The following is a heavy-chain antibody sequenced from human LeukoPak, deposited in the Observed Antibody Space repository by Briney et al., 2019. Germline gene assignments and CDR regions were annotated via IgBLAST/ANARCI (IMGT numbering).Heavy chain of an antibody. V-gene: IGHV3-7*01. CDR3: AKGLWNYDFWSGVDY. D-gene: IGHD3-3*01. J-gene: IGHJ4*02. CDR1: GFTFSSYW. Sequence: GGSLRLSCAASGFTFSSYWMSWVRQAPGKGLERVANIKQDGSEKYYVDSVKGRFTISRDNAKNSLYLQMNSLRAEDTAVYYCAKGLWNYDFWSGVDYWGQGTLVTVSS. CDR2: IKQDGSEK.